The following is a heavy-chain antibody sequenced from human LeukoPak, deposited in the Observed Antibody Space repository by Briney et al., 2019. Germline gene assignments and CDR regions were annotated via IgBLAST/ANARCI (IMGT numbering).Heavy chain of an antibody. CDR2: IYHSGST. Sequence: SETLSLTCAVSGGSISSSNWWSWLRQPPGKGLEWSGEIYHSGSTNYNPSLKSRVTISLDKSKNQVSLYLSSVTAADTPGYYCARELSLRRWLDPWRGGTLLSVYS. CDR1: GGSISSSNW. V-gene: IGHV4-4*02. D-gene: IGHD5-12*01. CDR3: ARELSLRRWLDP. J-gene: IGHJ5*02.